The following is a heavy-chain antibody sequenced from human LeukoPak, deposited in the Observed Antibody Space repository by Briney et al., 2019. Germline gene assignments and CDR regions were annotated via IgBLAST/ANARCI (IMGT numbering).Heavy chain of an antibody. J-gene: IGHJ4*02. V-gene: IGHV4-34*01. CDR2: IKHSGST. CDR3: AGYSYGSGVY. Sequence: PSETLSLTCAVYGGSFSGYYWSWFRQPPGKVLEWIGEIKHSGSTNYNPSLKSRVTISVDRSKNQFSLKLSSVTAADTAVYYCAGYSYGSGVYWGQGTLVTVSS. CDR1: GGSFSGYY. D-gene: IGHD5-18*01.